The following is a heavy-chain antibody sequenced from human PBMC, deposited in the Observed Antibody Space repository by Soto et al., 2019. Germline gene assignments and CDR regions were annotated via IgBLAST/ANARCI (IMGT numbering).Heavy chain of an antibody. CDR2: SYYSGRT. J-gene: IGHJ6*02. V-gene: IGHV4-59*01. CDR3: ASAFFDADYYYYALDV. D-gene: IGHD3-3*01. CDR1: HGFISSYY. Sequence: PSETLSLTCTVSHGFISSYYWTWIRQPPGKGLEWLGYSYYSGRTNYNPSLKSRVTISVDPSNNQFSLKLSSVTAADTAVYYCASAFFDADYYYYALDVWGQGTTVTVSS.